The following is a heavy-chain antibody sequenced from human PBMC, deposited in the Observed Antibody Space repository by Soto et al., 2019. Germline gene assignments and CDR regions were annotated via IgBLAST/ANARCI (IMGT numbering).Heavy chain of an antibody. D-gene: IGHD4-17*01. CDR3: ARGKAVRGHGDYDY. J-gene: IGHJ4*02. CDR2: INSDKKNT. CDR1: GFTFSSYW. Sequence: GGSLGPSCAALGFTFSSYWMHWVRQAPGKGRGWVSRINSDKKNTKYADSVKGRFTISRDNAKNSLYLQMNSLRAEDAAVYYCARGKAVRGHGDYDYWGQGTLVTVS. V-gene: IGHV3-74*01.